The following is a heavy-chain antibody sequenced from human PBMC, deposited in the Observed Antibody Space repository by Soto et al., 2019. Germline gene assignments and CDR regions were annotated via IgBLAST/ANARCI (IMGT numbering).Heavy chain of an antibody. CDR1: GFTFSTYA. Sequence: EVQLLESGGGLVQPGGSLRLSCAASGFTFSTYAMSWVRQAPGKGLEWVSAISGSGGSTYYADSVKVRFTISRDNSKYPLYLQMNRLRAEDTAVYYCATNGPYSGYPYYFDYWGQGTLVTVSS. V-gene: IGHV3-23*01. D-gene: IGHD2-15*01. J-gene: IGHJ4*02. CDR3: ATNGPYSGYPYYFDY. CDR2: ISGSGGST.